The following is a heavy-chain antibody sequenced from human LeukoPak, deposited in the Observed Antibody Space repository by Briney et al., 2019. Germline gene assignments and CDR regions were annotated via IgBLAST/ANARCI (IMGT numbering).Heavy chain of an antibody. CDR2: INPNSGGT. CDR1: GYTFTGYY. J-gene: IGHJ4*02. V-gene: IGHV1-2*02. Sequence: ASVKVSCKASGYTFTGYYMHWVRQAPGQGLEWMGWINPNSGGTNYAQKFQGRVTMTRDTPISTAYMELSRLRSDDTAVYYCARDRGQWLVTYYFDYWGQGTLVTVSS. CDR3: ARDRGQWLVTYYFDY. D-gene: IGHD6-19*01.